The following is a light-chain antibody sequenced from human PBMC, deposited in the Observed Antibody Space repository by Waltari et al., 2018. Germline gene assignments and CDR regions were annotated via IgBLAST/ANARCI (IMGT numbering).Light chain of an antibody. Sequence: QSVLTQPPSVSAAPGQKVTVPCSGSSSNIENNYLSWYQQLPGTAPKPLIYDDYGRPSGIPGRFSGSKSGTSATLGITGLQTGDEADYYCGTWDSSLRAVVFGGGTKLTVL. CDR2: DDY. CDR3: GTWDSSLRAVV. V-gene: IGLV1-51*01. CDR1: SSNIENNY. J-gene: IGLJ3*02.